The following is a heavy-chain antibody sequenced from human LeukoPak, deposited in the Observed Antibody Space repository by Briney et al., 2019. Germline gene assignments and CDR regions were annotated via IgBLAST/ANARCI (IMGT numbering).Heavy chain of an antibody. V-gene: IGHV3-23*01. CDR3: VKVMSRSYDD. CDR2: ISGSGDNT. J-gene: IGHJ4*02. Sequence: GGSLRLSCVASGFTFSSYGMSWVRQTPGKGLEWVSGISGSGDNTYYAEFVRGRFTVSRDNSKNTLILQMNSLRAEDTAVYYCVKVMSRSYDDWGQGTLVTVSS. CDR1: GFTFSSYG. D-gene: IGHD3-10*01.